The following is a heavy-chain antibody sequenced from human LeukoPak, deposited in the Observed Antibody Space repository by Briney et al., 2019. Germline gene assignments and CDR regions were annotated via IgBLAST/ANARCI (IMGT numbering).Heavy chain of an antibody. CDR1: GYTFTSYG. CDR2: ISAYNGNT. J-gene: IGHJ5*02. V-gene: IGHV1-18*01. CDR3: ARAVRYCSSTSCYSSRWFDP. Sequence: ASVKVSCKASGYTFTSYGISWVRQAPGQGLEWMGWISAYNGNTNYAQKLQGRVTMTTDTSTSTAYMELRSLRSDDTAVYYCARAVRYCSSTSCYSSRWFDPWGQGTLVTVSS. D-gene: IGHD2-2*01.